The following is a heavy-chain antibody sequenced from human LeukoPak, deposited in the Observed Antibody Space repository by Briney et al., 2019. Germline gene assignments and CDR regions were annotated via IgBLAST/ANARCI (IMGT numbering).Heavy chain of an antibody. CDR3: ARQTRYCSGGSCYCGPIDY. Sequence: SESLSLTCTVSGGSISSYYWSWIRQPPGKGLEWIGYIYYSGSTNYNPSLKSRVTISVDTSKNQFSLKLSSVTAADTAVYYCARQTRYCSGGSCYCGPIDYWGEGT. CDR2: IYYSGST. CDR1: GGSISSYY. J-gene: IGHJ4*02. V-gene: IGHV4-59*08. D-gene: IGHD2-15*01.